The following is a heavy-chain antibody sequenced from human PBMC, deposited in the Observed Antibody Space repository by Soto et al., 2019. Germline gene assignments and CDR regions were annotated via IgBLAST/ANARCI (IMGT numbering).Heavy chain of an antibody. CDR2: IIPILGIA. V-gene: IGHV1-69*02. D-gene: IGHD1-1*01. J-gene: IGHJ3*02. CDR3: ATTTGTDAFDI. Sequence: QVQLVQSGAEVKKPGSSVKVSCKAPGGTFSSYTISWVRQAPGQGLEWMGRIIPILGIANYAQKFQGRVTITADKSTSTAYMELSSLRSEDTAVYYCATTTGTDAFDIWGQGTMVTVSS. CDR1: GGTFSSYT.